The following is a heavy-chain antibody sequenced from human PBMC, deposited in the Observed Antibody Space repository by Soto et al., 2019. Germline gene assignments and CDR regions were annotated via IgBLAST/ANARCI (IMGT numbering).Heavy chain of an antibody. CDR1: GGTFSSYA. V-gene: IGHV1-69*12. CDR2: IIPIFGTA. CDR3: ARHLYGDYHGHIPLYGMDV. D-gene: IGHD4-17*01. Sequence: QVQLVQSGAEVKKPGSSVKVSCKASGGTFSSYAISWVRQAPGQGLEWMGGIIPIFGTANYAQKCQGRVTITADESTSTAYMELSSLRSEDTAVYYCARHLYGDYHGHIPLYGMDVWGQGTTVTVSS. J-gene: IGHJ6*02.